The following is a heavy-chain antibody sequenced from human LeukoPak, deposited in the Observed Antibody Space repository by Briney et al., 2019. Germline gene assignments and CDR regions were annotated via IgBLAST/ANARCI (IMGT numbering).Heavy chain of an antibody. D-gene: IGHD6-19*01. J-gene: IGHJ4*02. CDR3: AGGSSGWYSDY. CDR2: ISGRGVNA. CDR1: GFTFSSYA. Sequence: GGSLRLSCAASGFTFSSYAMTWVRQAPGKGLEWVSAISGRGVNAYYADSVKGRFTISRDNSKNTLYLQMNSLRAEDTAVYYCAGGSSGWYSDYWGQGTLVTVSS. V-gene: IGHV3-23*01.